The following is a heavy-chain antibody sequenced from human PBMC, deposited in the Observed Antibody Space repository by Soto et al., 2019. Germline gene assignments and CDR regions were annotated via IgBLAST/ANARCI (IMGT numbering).Heavy chain of an antibody. D-gene: IGHD3-22*01. J-gene: IGHJ4*02. CDR3: ARDPYSSGYYLRGGFDY. Sequence: EVQLVESGGGLVQPGGSLRLSCAASGFTFSSYAMHWVRQAPGKGLEYVSAISSNGGSTYYANSVKGRFTISRDNSKNTLYLQMGSLRAEDMAVYYCARDPYSSGYYLRGGFDYWGQGTLVTVSS. CDR2: ISSNGGST. V-gene: IGHV3-64*01. CDR1: GFTFSSYA.